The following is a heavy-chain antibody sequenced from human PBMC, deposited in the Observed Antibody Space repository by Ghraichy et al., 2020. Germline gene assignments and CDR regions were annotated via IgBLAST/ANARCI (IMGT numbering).Heavy chain of an antibody. CDR2: ITSSSRFT. CDR1: GFSFSSYS. Sequence: GALNISCVGSGFSFSSYSMNWVRQSPGKGLEWVSYITSSSRFTSYADSVKGRFTISRDNAHNSLYLQMNSLRDEDTAVYYCARGSTVVRFYYYGGMDVWGQGTTVTVSS. D-gene: IGHD4-23*01. J-gene: IGHJ6*02. V-gene: IGHV3-48*02. CDR3: ARGSTVVRFYYYGGMDV.